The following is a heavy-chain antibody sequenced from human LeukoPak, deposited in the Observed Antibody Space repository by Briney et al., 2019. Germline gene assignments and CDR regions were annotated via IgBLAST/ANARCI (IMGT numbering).Heavy chain of an antibody. CDR3: ARFYSNSLYFDS. CDR1: GGSISSYY. J-gene: IGHJ4*02. CDR2: VYTSGST. Sequence: SETLSLTCTVSGGSISSYYWSWIRQPPGEGLEWIGYVYTSGSTNYNPSLKSRVTISVDTSKNQLSLKLSSVTAADTAVYYCARFYSNSLYFDSWGQGTLVTVSS. D-gene: IGHD4-11*01. V-gene: IGHV4-4*09.